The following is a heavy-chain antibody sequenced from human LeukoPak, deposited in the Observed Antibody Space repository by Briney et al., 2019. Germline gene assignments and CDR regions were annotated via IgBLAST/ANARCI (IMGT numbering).Heavy chain of an antibody. CDR1: GFTFSTFG. CDR3: AKANSGSYGWFDP. V-gene: IGHV3-23*01. Sequence: GGSLRLSCETSGFTFSTFGMSWVRQAPGKGLMWVSTISRIQADKYDADSVRGRFTISRDNSKNTLYLQMNSLRAEDTAVYYCAKANSGSYGWFDPWGQGTLVTVSS. D-gene: IGHD1-26*01. CDR2: ISRIQADK. J-gene: IGHJ5*02.